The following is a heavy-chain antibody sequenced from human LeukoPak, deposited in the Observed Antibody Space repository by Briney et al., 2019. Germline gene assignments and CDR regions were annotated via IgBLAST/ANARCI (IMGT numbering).Heavy chain of an antibody. D-gene: IGHD6-6*01. J-gene: IGHJ4*02. CDR1: GFTFSNFA. Sequence: GGSLRLSCAASGFTFSNFAMGWVRQAPGKGLEWVSGITNTGGDTFHADSVEGRLTISRDNPKYTLYLQMNSLRVEDTAMYYCVKGSSSSRPYYFDSWGQGTLVTVSS. CDR3: VKGSSSSRPYYFDS. V-gene: IGHV3-23*01. CDR2: ITNTGGDT.